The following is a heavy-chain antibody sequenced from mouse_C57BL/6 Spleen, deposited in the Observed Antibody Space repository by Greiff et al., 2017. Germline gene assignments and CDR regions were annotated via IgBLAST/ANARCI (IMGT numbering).Heavy chain of an antibody. CDR1: GYTFTSYW. V-gene: IGHV1-59*01. CDR3: ARRFAY. CDR2: IDPSDSYT. J-gene: IGHJ3*01. Sequence: VQLQQPGAELVRPGTSVKLSCKASGYTFTSYWMHWVKQRPGQGLEWIGVIDPSDSYTNYNQKFKGKATLTVDISYSTAYMQHSSLTSGYSAVYDGARRFAYWGQGTLVTVSA.